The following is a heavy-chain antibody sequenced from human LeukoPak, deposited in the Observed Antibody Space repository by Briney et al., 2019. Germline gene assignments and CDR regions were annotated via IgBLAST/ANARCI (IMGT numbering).Heavy chain of an antibody. D-gene: IGHD6-19*01. CDR2: ISYDGSNK. CDR1: GFTFSSYG. V-gene: IGHV3-30*18. J-gene: IGHJ4*02. CDR3: AKGDSSGWTAFDY. Sequence: GGSLRLSCAASGFTFSSYGMHWVRQAPGKGLEWVAVISYDGSNKYYADSVKGRFTISRDNSKNTLYLQMISLRAEDTAVYYCAKGDSSGWTAFDYWGQGTLVTVSS.